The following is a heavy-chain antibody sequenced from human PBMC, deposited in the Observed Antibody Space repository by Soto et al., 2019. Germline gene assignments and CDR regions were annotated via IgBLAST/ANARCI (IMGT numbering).Heavy chain of an antibody. D-gene: IGHD4-4*01. J-gene: IGHJ6*02. CDR3: ASLDYSGNYYYYYGMEV. CDR2: IIPIFGTA. V-gene: IGHV1-69*13. CDR1: GGTFSSYA. Sequence: SVKVSCKASGGTFSSYAISWVRQAPGQGLEWMGGIIPIFGTANYAQKFQGRVTITADESTSTAYMELSSLRSEDTAVYYCASLDYSGNYYYYYGMEVWGQGTTVTVSS.